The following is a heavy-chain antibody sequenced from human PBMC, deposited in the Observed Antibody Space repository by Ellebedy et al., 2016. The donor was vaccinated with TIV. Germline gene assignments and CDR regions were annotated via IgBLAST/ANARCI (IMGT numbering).Heavy chain of an antibody. CDR1: GFTVSSNY. D-gene: IGHD2-2*01. CDR3: AKGTKLSGTTDFDN. CDR2: IYIDGST. Sequence: GGSLRLXXAASGFTVSSNYMSWVRQAPGKGLEWVSGIYIDGSTHYADSVKGRFTISRDNSKNTLFLQMNSLRVEDTAVYFCAKGTKLSGTTDFDNWGQGTLVTVSS. J-gene: IGHJ4*02. V-gene: IGHV3-53*01.